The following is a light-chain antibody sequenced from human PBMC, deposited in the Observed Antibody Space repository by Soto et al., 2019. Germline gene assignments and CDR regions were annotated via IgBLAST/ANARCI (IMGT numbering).Light chain of an antibody. Sequence: QSVLTQPRSVSGSPGQSVTISCTGTSSDVGGYNYVSWYQQHPGKAPKLMIYDVNKRPSGVPDRFSGSKSGNTASLTITGLQAEEEADYYCCSYAGSPYVFGTGTKVTVL. CDR3: CSYAGSPYV. CDR2: DVN. V-gene: IGLV2-11*01. CDR1: SSDVGGYNY. J-gene: IGLJ1*01.